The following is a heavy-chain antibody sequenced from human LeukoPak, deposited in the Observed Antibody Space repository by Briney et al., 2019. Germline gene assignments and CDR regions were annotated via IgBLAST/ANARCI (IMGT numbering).Heavy chain of an antibody. Sequence: GGSLRLSCAAFGFTFSDYYMSWIRQAPGKGLEWVSYISSSSSYTNYADSVKGRFTISRDNAKNSLCLQMDSLRAEDTAVYYCARVWFGSFDYWGQGTLVTVSS. D-gene: IGHD3-10*01. V-gene: IGHV3-11*06. CDR2: ISSSSSYT. J-gene: IGHJ4*02. CDR3: ARVWFGSFDY. CDR1: GFTFSDYY.